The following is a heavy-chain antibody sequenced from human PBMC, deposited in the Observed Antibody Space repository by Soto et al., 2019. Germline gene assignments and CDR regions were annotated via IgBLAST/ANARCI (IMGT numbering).Heavy chain of an antibody. CDR3: ARDLTVTAIPGGSDY. J-gene: IGHJ4*02. Sequence: GGSLRLSCAASGFTFSSYGMHWVRQAPGKGLEWVAVIWYDGSNKYYADSVKGRFTISRDNSKNTLYLQMNSLRAEDTAVYYCARDLTVTAIPGGSDYWGQGTLVTVSS. D-gene: IGHD2-21*02. V-gene: IGHV3-33*01. CDR2: IWYDGSNK. CDR1: GFTFSSYG.